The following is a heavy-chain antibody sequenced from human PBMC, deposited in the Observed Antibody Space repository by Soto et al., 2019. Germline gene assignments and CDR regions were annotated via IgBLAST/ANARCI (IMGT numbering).Heavy chain of an antibody. Sequence: GASVKVSCKASGYTFTGYYMHWVRQAPGQGLEWMGWINPSSGGTNYAQKFQGRVTMTRDTSISTAYMELSRLRSDDTAVYYCARDDTVAGVDYWGQGTLVTVSS. D-gene: IGHD6-19*01. V-gene: IGHV1-2*02. CDR3: ARDDTVAGVDY. CDR1: GYTFTGYY. J-gene: IGHJ4*02. CDR2: INPSSGGT.